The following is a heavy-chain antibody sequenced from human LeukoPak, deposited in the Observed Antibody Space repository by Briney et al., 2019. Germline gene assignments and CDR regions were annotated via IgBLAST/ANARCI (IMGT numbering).Heavy chain of an antibody. D-gene: IGHD2-21*01. Sequence: PSETLSLTCAVSGGSISSGSHYLGWIRQPPGKGLEWIATMYHTGSTYYNPSLKSRLTISVDTSKNQFSLKVTSVTASDTAVYYRATHSIYPYWGWFDHWGQGILVTAPS. V-gene: IGHV4-39*01. CDR3: ATHSIYPYWGWFDH. CDR2: MYHTGST. CDR1: GGSISSGSHY. J-gene: IGHJ5*02.